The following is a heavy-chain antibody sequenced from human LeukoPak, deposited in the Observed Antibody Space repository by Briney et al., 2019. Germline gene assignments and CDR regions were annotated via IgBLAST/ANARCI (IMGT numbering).Heavy chain of an antibody. J-gene: IGHJ4*02. CDR1: GGSFSGYY. D-gene: IGHD5-18*01. Sequence: SETLSLTCAVYGGSFSGYYWSWIRQPPGKGLEWIGEINHSGSTNYNPSLKSRVTISVDTSKNQFSLKLSSVTAADTAVYYCARGRRVDAAMLSDWGRGTRDTVSS. CDR2: INHSGST. CDR3: ARGRRVDAAMLSD. V-gene: IGHV4-34*01.